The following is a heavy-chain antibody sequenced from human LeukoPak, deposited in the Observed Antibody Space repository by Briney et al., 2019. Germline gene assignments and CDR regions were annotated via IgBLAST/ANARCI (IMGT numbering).Heavy chain of an antibody. J-gene: IGHJ4*02. Sequence: NPGGSLRLSCAASGFIFSDYYMSWIRQAPGKGLEGVAYIGSSGSTIYYADSVKGRFTISRDNAKKSLYLQMSSLRAEDTAVYYCARGARPVAMRNYFDYWGQGTLVTVSS. D-gene: IGHD2-2*01. CDR1: GFIFSDYY. V-gene: IGHV3-11*01. CDR3: ARGARPVAMRNYFDY. CDR2: IGSSGSTI.